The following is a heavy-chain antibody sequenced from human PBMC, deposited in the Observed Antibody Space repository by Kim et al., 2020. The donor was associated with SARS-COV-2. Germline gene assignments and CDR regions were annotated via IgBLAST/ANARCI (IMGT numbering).Heavy chain of an antibody. CDR2: MNPNSGNT. V-gene: IGHV1-8*01. CDR3: ARYRPKYGITMVRGVGTYYYYGMDV. D-gene: IGHD3-10*01. CDR1: GYTFTSYD. Sequence: ASVKVSCKASGYTFTSYDINWVRQATGQGLEWMGWMNPNSGNTGYAQKFQGRVTMTRNTSISTAYMELSSLRSEDTAVYYCARYRPKYGITMVRGVGTYYYYGMDVWGQGTTVTVSS. J-gene: IGHJ6*02.